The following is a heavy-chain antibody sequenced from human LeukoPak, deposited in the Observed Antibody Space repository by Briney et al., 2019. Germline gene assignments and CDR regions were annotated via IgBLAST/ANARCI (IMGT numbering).Heavy chain of an antibody. CDR2: IYTSGST. J-gene: IGHJ1*01. Sequence: SETLSLTCTVSGGSISSDYWSWIRQPAGKGLEWIGRIYTSGSTNYNPSLKSRVIMSVDTSKNQFSLKLSSVTAADTAVYYCARDQGSGGVYFQHWGQGTLVTVSP. CDR3: ARDQGSGGVYFQH. CDR1: GGSISSDY. D-gene: IGHD3-10*01. V-gene: IGHV4-4*07.